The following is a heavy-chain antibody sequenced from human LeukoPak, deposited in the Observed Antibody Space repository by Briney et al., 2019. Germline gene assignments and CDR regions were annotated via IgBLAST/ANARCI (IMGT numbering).Heavy chain of an antibody. CDR1: GFTFSSYG. CDR2: IRYDGSNK. J-gene: IGHJ4*02. CDR3: ANAGIAVAGTIVD. D-gene: IGHD6-19*01. Sequence: GGSLRLSCAASGFTFSSYGMHWVRQAPGKGLEWVAFIRYDGSNKYYADSGKGRFTNSRDNSKNTLYLQMNSLRAEDTAVYYCANAGIAVAGTIVDWGQGTLVTVSS. V-gene: IGHV3-30*02.